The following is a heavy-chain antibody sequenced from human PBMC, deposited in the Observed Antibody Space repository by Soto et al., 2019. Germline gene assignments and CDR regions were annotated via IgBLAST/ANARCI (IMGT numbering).Heavy chain of an antibody. CDR1: GFTFTNYA. Sequence: EVQLLESGGGLAQPGGSLRLSCAASGFTFTNYAMSWVRQAPGQGLEWVSGITASGGTTYYGDSVKGRFTISRDNSRNTVYLQMDGLRAEDTAVYYCAKVFTPGYSSAWFADHWGLGTLVTVSS. CDR2: ITASGGTT. V-gene: IGHV3-23*01. J-gene: IGHJ1*01. D-gene: IGHD6-13*01. CDR3: AKVFTPGYSSAWFADH.